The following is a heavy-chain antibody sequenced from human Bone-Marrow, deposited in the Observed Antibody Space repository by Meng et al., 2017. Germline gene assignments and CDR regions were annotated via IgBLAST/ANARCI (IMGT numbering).Heavy chain of an antibody. CDR1: GGSFSDYY. J-gene: IGHJ4*02. V-gene: IGHV4-34*01. CDR3: ARGPTTMAHDFDY. Sequence: QVPHHQWGADLLKPSEPLSLTCVVSGGSFSDYYWSWIRQPPGKGLEWIGEINHSGSTNYNPSLESRATISVDTSQNNLSLKLSSVTAADSAVYYCARGPTTMAHDFDYWGQGTLVTVSS. CDR2: INHSGST. D-gene: IGHD4-11*01.